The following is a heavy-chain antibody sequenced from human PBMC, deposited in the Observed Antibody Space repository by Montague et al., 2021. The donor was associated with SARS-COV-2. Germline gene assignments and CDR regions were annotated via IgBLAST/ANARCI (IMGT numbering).Heavy chain of an antibody. V-gene: IGHV4-39*07. J-gene: IGHJ6*02. CDR1: GGSIRSSSYY. CDR2: IYYSGST. D-gene: IGHD3-9*01. Sequence: SETLSLTCTVSGGSIRSSSYYWGWIRQPPGKGLEWIGSIYYSGSTYYNPSLESRVTISVDTSKNQFSLKLSSVTAADTAVYYCARDGSLRFEILIGPRHYCYGMDVWGQGTTVTVSS. CDR3: ARDGSLRFEILIGPRHYCYGMDV.